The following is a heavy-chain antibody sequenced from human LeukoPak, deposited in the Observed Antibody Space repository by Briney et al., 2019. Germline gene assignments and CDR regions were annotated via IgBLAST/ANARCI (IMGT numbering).Heavy chain of an antibody. CDR3: ARVGLWFGESYFDY. V-gene: IGHV3-53*01. D-gene: IGHD3-10*01. Sequence: PGGSLRLSCAASGFTVSSNYMSWVRQAPGKGLEWVSVIHSGGSTYYADSVKGRFTISRDNSKNTLYLQMNSLRAEDTAVYYCARVGLWFGESYFDYWGQGTLVTVSS. CDR2: IHSGGST. CDR1: GFTVSSNY. J-gene: IGHJ4*02.